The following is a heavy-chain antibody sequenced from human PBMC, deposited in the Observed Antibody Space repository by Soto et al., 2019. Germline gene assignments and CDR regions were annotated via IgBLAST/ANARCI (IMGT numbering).Heavy chain of an antibody. CDR3: ARYCISTSCQHHGFDP. D-gene: IGHD2-2*01. CDR2: IYYSGST. Sequence: PSETLSLTCTVSGGSISSYYWSWIRQPPGKRLEWIGYIYYSGSTNYNPSLKSRVTISVDTSKNQFSLKLSSVTAADTAVYYCARYCISTSCQHHGFDPWGQGTLVTVSS. J-gene: IGHJ5*02. CDR1: GGSISSYY. V-gene: IGHV4-59*01.